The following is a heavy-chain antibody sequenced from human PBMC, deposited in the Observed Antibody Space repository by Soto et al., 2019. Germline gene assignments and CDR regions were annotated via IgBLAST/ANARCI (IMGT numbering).Heavy chain of an antibody. J-gene: IGHJ6*02. CDR1: GGSISSNSYY. Sequence: PSETLSLTCTVSGGSISSNSYYWGWIRQPPGKGLEWIGSIYYSGSTYYNPSLKSRVTISVDTSKNQFSLKLSSVTAADTAVYYCASPYCGGDCYNYYYYGMDVWGQGTTVTVSS. CDR2: IYYSGST. V-gene: IGHV4-39*01. CDR3: ASPYCGGDCYNYYYYGMDV. D-gene: IGHD2-21*02.